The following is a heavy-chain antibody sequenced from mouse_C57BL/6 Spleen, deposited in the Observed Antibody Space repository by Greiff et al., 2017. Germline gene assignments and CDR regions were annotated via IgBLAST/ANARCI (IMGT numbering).Heavy chain of an antibody. CDR1: GFTFSDYG. Sequence: EVQGVESGGGLVKPGGSLKLSCAASGFTFSDYGMHWVRQAPEKGLEWVAYISSGSSTIYYADTVKGRFTISRDNAKNTLFLQMTSLRSEDTAMYYCAKIYYDYDVGAMDYWGQGTSVTVSS. CDR3: AKIYYDYDVGAMDY. V-gene: IGHV5-17*01. D-gene: IGHD2-4*01. CDR2: ISSGSSTI. J-gene: IGHJ4*01.